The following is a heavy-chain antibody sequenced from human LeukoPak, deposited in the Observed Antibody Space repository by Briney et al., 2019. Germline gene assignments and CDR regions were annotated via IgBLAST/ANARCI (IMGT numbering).Heavy chain of an antibody. J-gene: IGHJ4*02. CDR3: ARDQKDYYDSSGYQYYFDY. Sequence: GGSLRLSCAASGFTFSSYEMNWVRQAPGKGLEWVSYISSSGSTKYYADSVKGRFTISRDNAKNSLYLQMNSLRDEDTAVYYCARDQKDYYDSSGYQYYFDYWGQGTLVTVSS. V-gene: IGHV3-48*03. CDR2: ISSSGSTK. CDR1: GFTFSSYE. D-gene: IGHD3-22*01.